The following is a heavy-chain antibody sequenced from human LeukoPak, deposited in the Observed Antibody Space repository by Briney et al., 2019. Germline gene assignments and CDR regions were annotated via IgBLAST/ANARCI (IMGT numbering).Heavy chain of an antibody. CDR1: GFTFTSYW. Sequence: GGSLRLSCAASGFTFTSYWMSWVRQAPGKGLECVANIKQDGSDKYYVDSVKGRFTISRDNAKNSLYLQMNSLRAEYTAVYYCVRIALRGGDYWGQGTLVTVSS. CDR2: IKQDGSDK. J-gene: IGHJ4*02. CDR3: VRIALRGGDY. V-gene: IGHV3-7*01. D-gene: IGHD2-21*01.